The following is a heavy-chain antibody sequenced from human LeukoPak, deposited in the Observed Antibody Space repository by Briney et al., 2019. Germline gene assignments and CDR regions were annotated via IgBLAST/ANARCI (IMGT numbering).Heavy chain of an antibody. V-gene: IGHV3-49*04. D-gene: IGHD3-9*01. Sequence: GGSLRLSCTASGFTFGDYAMSWVRQAPGKGLEWVGFIRSKAYGGTTEYAASVKGRFTISRDDSKSIAYLQMSSLKTEDTAVYYCTRVGAYYDILTGYYSLYYFDYWGQGTLVTVSS. J-gene: IGHJ4*02. CDR1: GFTFGDYA. CDR2: IRSKAYGGTT. CDR3: TRVGAYYDILTGYYSLYYFDY.